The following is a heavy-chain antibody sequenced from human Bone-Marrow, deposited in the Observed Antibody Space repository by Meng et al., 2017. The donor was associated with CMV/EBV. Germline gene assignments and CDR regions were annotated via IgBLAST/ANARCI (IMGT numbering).Heavy chain of an antibody. CDR1: GFNFSDNY. J-gene: IGHJ4*02. Sequence: GGSLRLSCAASGFNFSDNYMSWIRQAPGKGPEWLSFVSRPGNTKYYADSVKGRFTISRDNAKNSLYLQMNSLRAEDTAVYYCARHFAYSKPFDFWGLGTLVTVSS. V-gene: IGHV3-11*04. D-gene: IGHD4-11*01. CDR2: VSRPGNTK. CDR3: ARHFAYSKPFDF.